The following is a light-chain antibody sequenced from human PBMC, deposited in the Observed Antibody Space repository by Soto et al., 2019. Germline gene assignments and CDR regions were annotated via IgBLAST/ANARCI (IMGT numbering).Light chain of an antibody. V-gene: IGKV1-5*01. Sequence: DIQMTQSPSTLSASVADRVSLTCLASQSISGWLSWYQQKPGTAPKLLIYEASNLESGVPSRFSGSGSGTEFTLTISSLQPDDFASYFCLQDYTYPWTFGQGTKVDNK. CDR3: LQDYTYPWT. CDR2: EAS. J-gene: IGKJ1*01. CDR1: QSISGW.